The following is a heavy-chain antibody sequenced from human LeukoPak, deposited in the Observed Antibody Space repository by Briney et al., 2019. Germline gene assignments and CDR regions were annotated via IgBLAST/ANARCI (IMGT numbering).Heavy chain of an antibody. CDR1: GGSISNYY. D-gene: IGHD1-26*01. Sequence: SETLSLTCTVSGGSISNYYWSWIRQPAGKGLEWIGRTYTSGSTNYNASLKSRVSMSVDTSKNQFSLKLSSVTAADTAVFYCARENSGSYREFDYWGQGTLVTVSS. V-gene: IGHV4-4*07. J-gene: IGHJ4*02. CDR2: TYTSGST. CDR3: ARENSGSYREFDY.